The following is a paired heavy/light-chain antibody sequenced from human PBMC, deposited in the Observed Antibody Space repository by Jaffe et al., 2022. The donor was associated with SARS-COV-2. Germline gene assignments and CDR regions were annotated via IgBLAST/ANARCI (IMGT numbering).Heavy chain of an antibody. CDR3: AEDPRGPYY. CDR1: GFIFSNYA. J-gene: IGHJ4*02. Sequence: EMQLLGSGGGFVQPGGSLRLSCEGSGFIFSNYAMTWVRQAPGKGLEWVAGISDSGHKTYYADSVKGRFTISRDNSKSTLYLQMNSLRGEDTALYYCAEDPRGPYYWGPGTLVTVSS. CDR2: ISDSGHKT. V-gene: IGHV3-23*01.
Light chain of an antibody. CDR1: QSLVYSDGNTY. CDR3: MQGTHWPGT. Sequence: EVVMTQSPLSLPVTLGQPASISCRSSQSLVYSDGNTYLNWFQQRPGQSPRRLIYKVSNRDSGVPDRFSGSGSGTDFTLKISRVEAEDVGVYYCMQGTHWPGTFGQGTKVEIK. CDR2: KVS. V-gene: IGKV2-30*01. J-gene: IGKJ1*01.